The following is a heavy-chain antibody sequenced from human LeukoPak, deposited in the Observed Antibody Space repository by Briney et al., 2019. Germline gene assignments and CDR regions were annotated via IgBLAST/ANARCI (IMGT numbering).Heavy chain of an antibody. V-gene: IGHV5-51*01. J-gene: IGHJ4*02. CDR3: ARSANQGGVWV. Sequence: GEPLKISSKGSGYSFTSYWIGWVRLLPGKGLEWLGLIYPGDSDTRYSPSFHGPATPSADKSISTAYLQWSRLKASDTAMYYCARSANQGGVWVWGQGTLVTVSS. D-gene: IGHD3-16*01. CDR1: GYSFTSYW. CDR2: IYPGDSDT.